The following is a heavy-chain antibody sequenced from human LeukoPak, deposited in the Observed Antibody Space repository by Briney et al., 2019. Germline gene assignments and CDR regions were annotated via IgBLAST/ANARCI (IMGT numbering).Heavy chain of an antibody. CDR1: GFTVNNNY. CDR2: ISFDGSNE. Sequence: GGSLRLSCAASGFTVNNNYMHWVRQSPGRGLEWLSFISFDGSNEFYADSLKGRFTISRDNSKDTLYLQMNSLRAEDTALYYCAREEHDYVWGSYRYYYYYGIDVWGQGTTVTVSS. V-gene: IGHV3-30*03. CDR3: AREEHDYVWGSYRYYYYYGIDV. D-gene: IGHD3-16*02. J-gene: IGHJ6*02.